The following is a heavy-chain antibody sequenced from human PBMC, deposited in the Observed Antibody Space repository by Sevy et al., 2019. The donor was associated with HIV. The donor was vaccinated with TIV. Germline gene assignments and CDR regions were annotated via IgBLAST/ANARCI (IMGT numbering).Heavy chain of an antibody. D-gene: IGHD4-17*01. J-gene: IGHJ6*03. CDR3: ATDPFSVTTSNDYMDV. CDR1: GFTFSNYW. CDR2: IQEDGSDK. Sequence: GGSLRLSCAASGFTFSNYWMSWVRQAPGKGLEWVANIQEDGSDKYYVDSVKGRFTISRDNAKNSLYLQMNSLRAEDTAVYYCATDPFSVTTSNDYMDVWGKGTTDTVSS. V-gene: IGHV3-7*01.